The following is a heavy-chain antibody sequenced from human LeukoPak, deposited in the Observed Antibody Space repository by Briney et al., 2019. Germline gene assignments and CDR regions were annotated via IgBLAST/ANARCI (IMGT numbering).Heavy chain of an antibody. D-gene: IGHD6-13*01. V-gene: IGHV4-34*01. J-gene: IGHJ4*02. CDR2: INHSGST. CDR3: ASYGSVWYSSSWYSSFDY. CDR1: GGSISSYY. Sequence: SETLSLTCTVSGGSISSYYWSWIRQPAGKGLEWIGEINHSGSTNYNPSLKSRVTISVDTSKNQFSLKLSSVTAADTAVYYCASYGSVWYSSSWYSSFDYWGQGTLVTVSS.